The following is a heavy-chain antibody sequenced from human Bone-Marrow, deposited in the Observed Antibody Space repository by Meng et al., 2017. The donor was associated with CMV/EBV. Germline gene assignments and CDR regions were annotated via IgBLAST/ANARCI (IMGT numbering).Heavy chain of an antibody. J-gene: IGHJ4*02. V-gene: IGHV3-66*01. Sequence: GESLKISCVASGFTFSSYAMSWVRQAPGKGLEWVSVIYSGGSTYYADSVKGRFTISRDNSKNTLYLQMNSLRAEDTAVYYCAKDSGYCSSTSCYTFDYWGQGTLVTVSS. CDR2: IYSGGST. D-gene: IGHD2-2*02. CDR3: AKDSGYCSSTSCYTFDY. CDR1: GFTFSSYA.